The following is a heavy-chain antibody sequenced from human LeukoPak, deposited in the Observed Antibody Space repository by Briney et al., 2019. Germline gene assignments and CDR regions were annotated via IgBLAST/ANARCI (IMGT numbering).Heavy chain of an antibody. D-gene: IGHD2-15*01. V-gene: IGHV4-34*01. CDR3: AWGPILPRYCSGGSCCPLDH. J-gene: IGHJ4*02. CDR2: INHSGST. CDR1: GGSFSGYY. Sequence: PSETLSLTCAVYGGSFSGYYWSWIRQPPGKGLEWIGEINHSGSTNYNPSLKSRVTISLDTSKNQFSLKLSSVTAADTAVYYCAWGPILPRYCSGGSCCPLDHWGQGTLVTVSS.